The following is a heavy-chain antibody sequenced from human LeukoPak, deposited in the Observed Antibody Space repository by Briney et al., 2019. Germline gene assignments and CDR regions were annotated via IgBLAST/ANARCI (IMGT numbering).Heavy chain of an antibody. Sequence: GGSLRLSCAASGFTFSSYSMNWVRQAPGKGLEWVSSISSSSSYIYYADSVKGRFTISRDNAKNSLYLQMNSLRAEDTAVYYCAREGGGYCSGGSCYTPPLYYYYGMDVWGQGTTVTVSS. V-gene: IGHV3-21*01. D-gene: IGHD2-15*01. CDR1: GFTFSSYS. CDR3: AREGGGYCSGGSCYTPPLYYYYGMDV. J-gene: IGHJ6*02. CDR2: ISSSSSYI.